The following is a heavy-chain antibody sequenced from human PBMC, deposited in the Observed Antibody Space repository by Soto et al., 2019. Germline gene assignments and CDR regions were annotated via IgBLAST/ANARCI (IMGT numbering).Heavy chain of an antibody. J-gene: IGHJ4*02. CDR2: INHSGST. CDR3: ARGWWSHTNGVCYLDY. V-gene: IGHV4-34*01. CDR1: GGSFSGYY. D-gene: IGHD2-8*01. Sequence: QVQLQQWGAGLLKPSETLSLTCAVYGGSFSGYYWSWIRQPPGKGLEWIGEINHSGSTNYNPSLKSRVTISVDTSKNQFSLKLSSVTAADTAVYYCARGWWSHTNGVCYLDYWGQGTLVTVSS.